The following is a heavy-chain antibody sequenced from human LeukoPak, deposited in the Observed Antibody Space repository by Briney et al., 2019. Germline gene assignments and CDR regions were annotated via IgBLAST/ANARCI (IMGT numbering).Heavy chain of an antibody. Sequence: GASVKVSCKASGFTFTSSAVQWVRQARGQRLEWIGWIVVGSGNTNYAQKFQERVTITRDMSTSTAYMELSSLRSEDTAVYYCAASGEYSSSSEAEPDAFDIWGQGTMVTVSS. D-gene: IGHD6-6*01. V-gene: IGHV1-58*01. CDR3: AASGEYSSSSEAEPDAFDI. J-gene: IGHJ3*02. CDR2: IVVGSGNT. CDR1: GFTFTSSA.